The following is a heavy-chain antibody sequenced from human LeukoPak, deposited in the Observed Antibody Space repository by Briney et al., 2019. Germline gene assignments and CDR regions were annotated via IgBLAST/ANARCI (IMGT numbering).Heavy chain of an antibody. CDR2: INHSGST. J-gene: IGHJ5*02. D-gene: IGHD3-16*01. V-gene: IGHV4-34*01. CDR3: ARVQGEYGEDRWFDP. Sequence: PSETLSLTCAVYGGSFSGYYWSWIRQPPGKGLEWIGEINHSGSTKYNPSLTSRVTISVDTSKNQFSLKLSSVTAADTAVYYCARVQGEYGEDRWFDPWGQGTLVTVSS. CDR1: GGSFSGYY.